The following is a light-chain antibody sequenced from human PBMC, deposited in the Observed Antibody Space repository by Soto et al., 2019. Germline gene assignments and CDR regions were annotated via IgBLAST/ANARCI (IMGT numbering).Light chain of an antibody. CDR3: CSYTSSSTAA. CDR1: SSDVGGYNY. V-gene: IGLV2-14*01. CDR2: DVS. J-gene: IGLJ1*01. Sequence: QSALTQPASVSGSPGQSITISCTGTSSDVGGYNYVSWYQQHPGKAPKLMIYDVSNRPSGVSNRFSGSKSGTTASLTISGLQAEDEADYYCCSYTSSSTAAFGAGTKLTVL.